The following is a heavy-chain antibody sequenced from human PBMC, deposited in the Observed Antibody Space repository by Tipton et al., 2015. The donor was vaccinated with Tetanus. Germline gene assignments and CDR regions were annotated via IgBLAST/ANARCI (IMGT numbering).Heavy chain of an antibody. CDR1: GFTFSSYS. CDR2: MSSSSYYM. V-gene: IGHV3-21*01. Sequence: SLRLSCAASGFTFSSYSMNWVRQAPGRGLEWVSSMSSSSYYMYYADSVKGRFTISRDNAKNSLFLQMNSLRAEDTAVYYCARQWDSIGLSAFDIWGQGTMVTVSS. J-gene: IGHJ3*02. D-gene: IGHD3-22*01. CDR3: ARQWDSIGLSAFDI.